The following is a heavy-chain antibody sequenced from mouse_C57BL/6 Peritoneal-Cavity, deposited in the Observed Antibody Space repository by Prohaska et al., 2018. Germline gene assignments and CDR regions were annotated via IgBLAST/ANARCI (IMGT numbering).Heavy chain of an antibody. V-gene: IGHV1-9*01. CDR3: ARGSYSYDAMDN. CDR1: GYTFTGYW. Sequence: QVQLQQSGAELMKPGSSVKLSCKATGYTFTGYWIEWVTQRPGHGLEWIGAILPGSCSTNYNEKFNGKATFTADTASNTAYMQLSSLTTEDSAIYYCARGSYSYDAMDNWGEGTTVTVSS. J-gene: IGHJ4*01. CDR2: ILPGSCST. D-gene: IGHD1-1*01.